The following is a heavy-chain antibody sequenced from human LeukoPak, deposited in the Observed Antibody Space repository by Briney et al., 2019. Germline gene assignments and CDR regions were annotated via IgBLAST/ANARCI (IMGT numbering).Heavy chain of an antibody. V-gene: IGHV3-21*01. CDR3: ARDKGRASAGRCYLPDD. Sequence: GRSLRLSCAASGFTFTSYNMNWVRQAPGKWLDWVSSISSSSSYIKYADSVKGRFTISRDNAKNSVYLQMNSLRAEDTAVYYCARDKGRASAGRCYLPDDWGQGTLVTVSS. J-gene: IGHJ4*02. D-gene: IGHD2-15*01. CDR1: GFTFTSYN. CDR2: ISSSSSYI.